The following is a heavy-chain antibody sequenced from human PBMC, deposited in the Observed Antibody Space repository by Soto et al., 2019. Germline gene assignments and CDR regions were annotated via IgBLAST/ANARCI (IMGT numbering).Heavy chain of an antibody. CDR2: ISAYTDNP. CDR1: CYTFTNYG. J-gene: IGHJ5*02. D-gene: IGHD2-2*01. V-gene: IGHV1-18*01. CDR3: ARVIPGAEVWFGP. Sequence: AAVKVSSPASCYTFTNYGVTWGRQAPGQGLEGMGWISAYTDNPNYAQKFQGRVTMTIDTSTTTAYMDLRSLTSDDTAVYYCARVIPGAEVWFGPWGQGTLVTSPQ.